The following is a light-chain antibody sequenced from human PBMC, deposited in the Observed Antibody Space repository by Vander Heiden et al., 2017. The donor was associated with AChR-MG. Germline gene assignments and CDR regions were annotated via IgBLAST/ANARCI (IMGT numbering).Light chain of an antibody. V-gene: IGLV3-27*01. J-gene: IGLJ3*02. Sequence: SYELTQPSSVSVSPGQTARITCPGDILAKKNVRWFQQKPGQAPVLVIYKDSDRPSGIPERISGSRSGPTVTLTISGAQFEDEADYYCYSAADNTLMFGGGTKLTVL. CDR1: ILAKKN. CDR3: YSAADNTLM. CDR2: KDS.